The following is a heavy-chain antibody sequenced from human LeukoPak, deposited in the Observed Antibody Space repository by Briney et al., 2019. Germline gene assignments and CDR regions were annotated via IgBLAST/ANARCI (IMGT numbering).Heavy chain of an antibody. CDR3: ARTGYDFWSGKVLGDYYYMDV. CDR2: IYPGDSDT. D-gene: IGHD3-3*01. V-gene: IGHV5-51*01. J-gene: IGHJ6*03. Sequence: GESLKISCKGSGYSFTSYWIGWVRQMPGKGQEWMGIIYPGDSDTRYSPSFQGQVTISADKSISTAYPQWSSLKASDTAMYYCARTGYDFWSGKVLGDYYYMDVWGKRTTVTVSS. CDR1: GYSFTSYW.